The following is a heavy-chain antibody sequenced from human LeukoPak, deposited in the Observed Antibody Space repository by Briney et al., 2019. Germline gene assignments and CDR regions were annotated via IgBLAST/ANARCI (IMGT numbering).Heavy chain of an antibody. CDR2: ISSSGSTI. J-gene: IGHJ6*02. CDR3: ARVTVTMDGMDV. Sequence: GGSLRLSCAASGFTFSSYEMNWVRQAPGKGLEWVSYISSSGSTIYYADSVKGRFTISRDNAKNSLYLQMNSLRAEDTAVYYCARVTVTMDGMDVWGQGTTVTVSS. V-gene: IGHV3-48*03. D-gene: IGHD3-10*01. CDR1: GFTFSSYE.